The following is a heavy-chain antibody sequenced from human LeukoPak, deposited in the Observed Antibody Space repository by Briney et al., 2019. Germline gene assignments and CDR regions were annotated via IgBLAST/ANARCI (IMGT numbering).Heavy chain of an antibody. D-gene: IGHD2-15*01. CDR3: TRADCSGGTCRFDF. V-gene: IGHV3-21*06. Sequence: PGGSLRLSCVTSGFNFNRYVMGWVRQAPGKGLEWVSSLSSTGTYIYYADSVKGRFTISRDNAWNSVHLQMRSLRAEDTAQYFCTRADCSGGTCRFDFWGQGTPVSVSS. CDR1: GFNFNRYV. J-gene: IGHJ4*02. CDR2: LSSTGTYI.